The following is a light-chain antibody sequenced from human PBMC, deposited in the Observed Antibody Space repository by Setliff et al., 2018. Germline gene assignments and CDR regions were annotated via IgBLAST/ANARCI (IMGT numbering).Light chain of an antibody. Sequence: QSVLTQPASVSGSPGQSITISCTGTSSDVGYYNYVSWYQQHPGKAPKLMIYEVGNRPSGVSNRFSGSKSGNTASLTISGLQAEDEADYYCSSYASSNTPLIFGGGTKGTVL. CDR3: SSYASSNTPLI. V-gene: IGLV2-14*01. CDR1: SSDVGYYNY. J-gene: IGLJ2*01. CDR2: EVG.